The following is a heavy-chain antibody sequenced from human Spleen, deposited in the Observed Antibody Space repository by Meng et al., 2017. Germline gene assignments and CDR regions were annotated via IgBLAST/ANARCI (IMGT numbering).Heavy chain of an antibody. V-gene: IGHV3-23*01. D-gene: IGHD2-15*01. CDR2: ISGSGDTT. CDR1: GFTVSSNY. Sequence: GGSLRLSCAASGFTVSSNYMSWVRRAPGKGLEWVSGISGSGDTTFYADSVKGRFTISRDNSKNTLYLQMNSLRAEDTAVYYCAKEPLGYCSGGSCYADYWGQGTLVTVSS. J-gene: IGHJ4*02. CDR3: AKEPLGYCSGGSCYADY.